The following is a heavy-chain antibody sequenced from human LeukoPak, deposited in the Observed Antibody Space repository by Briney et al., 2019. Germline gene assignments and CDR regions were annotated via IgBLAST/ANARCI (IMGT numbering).Heavy chain of an antibody. CDR2: IDEGGNKV. D-gene: IGHD3-10*01. CDR1: GFTFDYHW. V-gene: IGHV3-7*01. CDR3: VREWFLARYS. J-gene: IGHJ4*02. Sequence: PGGSLRLSCAASGFTFDYHWMTWVRQAPGKGLEWVANIDEGGNKVYYAESVKDRFTISRDNAKNSVFLQMNSLRAEDTAVYYCVREWFLARYSWGQGALVTVSS.